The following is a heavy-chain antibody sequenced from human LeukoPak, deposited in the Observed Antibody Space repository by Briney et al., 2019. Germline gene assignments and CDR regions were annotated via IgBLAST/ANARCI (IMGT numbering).Heavy chain of an antibody. V-gene: IGHV1-18*01. Sequence: ASVKVSCKASGYTFTSYGISWVRQAPGHGLEWMGWISAYNGNTNYAQKLQGRVTMTTDTSTSTAYMEVRSLRSDDTAVYYCARLPGSTYYYYGMDVWGQGTLVTVS. CDR2: ISAYNGNT. CDR1: GYTFTSYG. J-gene: IGHJ6*02. CDR3: ARLPGSTYYYYGMDV.